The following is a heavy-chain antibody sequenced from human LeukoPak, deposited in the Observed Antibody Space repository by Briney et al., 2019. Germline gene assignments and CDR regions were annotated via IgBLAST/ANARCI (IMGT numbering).Heavy chain of an antibody. CDR3: ARESIVVVNDAFDI. CDR2: IKQDGSEK. CDR1: GFTFSSYW. Sequence: PGGSLRLSCAASGFTFSSYWMSWVRQAPGKGLEWVANIKQDGSEKYYVDSVKGRFTISRDNAKNSLYLQMNSLRAEDTAVYYCARESIVVVNDAFDIWGQGTMVTVSS. D-gene: IGHD3-22*01. J-gene: IGHJ3*02. V-gene: IGHV3-7*01.